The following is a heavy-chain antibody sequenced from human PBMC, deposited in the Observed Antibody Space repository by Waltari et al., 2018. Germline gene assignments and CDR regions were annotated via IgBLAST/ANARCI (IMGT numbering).Heavy chain of an antibody. V-gene: IGHV4-4*07. CDR1: GGSINNYY. CDR2: ISTSGST. Sequence: QVQLQESGPGLVKPSETLSLTCITSGGSINNYYWSWIRQPAGQGLEWIGRISTSGSTNYNPSLKSRVTMSVDTSKNQFSLNLTSVTAADTAVYYCAREYSSSRPLDYWGQGTLVTVSS. D-gene: IGHD6-13*01. CDR3: AREYSSSRPLDY. J-gene: IGHJ4*02.